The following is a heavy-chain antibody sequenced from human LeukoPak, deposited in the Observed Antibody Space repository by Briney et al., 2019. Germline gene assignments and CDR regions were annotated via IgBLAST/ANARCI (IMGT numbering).Heavy chain of an antibody. CDR3: AREAGSQLRYFDWFDSYYFDY. V-gene: IGHV3-23*01. CDR2: ISDSGSRT. D-gene: IGHD3-9*01. Sequence: GGSLRLSCAASGFIFDRYGMTWVRQAPGEGLKWVSSISDSGSRTYYADSVKGRFTVSRDNAKNTLYLQMNSLRAEDTAVYYCAREAGSQLRYFDWFDSYYFDYWGQGTLVTVSS. CDR1: GFIFDRYG. J-gene: IGHJ4*02.